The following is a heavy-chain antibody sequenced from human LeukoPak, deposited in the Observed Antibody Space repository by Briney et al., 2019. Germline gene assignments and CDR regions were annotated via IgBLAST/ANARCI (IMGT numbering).Heavy chain of an antibody. Sequence: SETLSLTCAVYGGSFSGYYWSWIRQPPGKGLEWIGEINHSGSTNYNPSLKSRVTISVDTSKNQFSLKLSSVTAADTAVYYCARGYDSSGYYFDYWGQGTLVTVSS. D-gene: IGHD3-22*01. V-gene: IGHV4-34*01. CDR1: GGSFSGYY. J-gene: IGHJ4*02. CDR3: ARGYDSSGYYFDY. CDR2: INHSGST.